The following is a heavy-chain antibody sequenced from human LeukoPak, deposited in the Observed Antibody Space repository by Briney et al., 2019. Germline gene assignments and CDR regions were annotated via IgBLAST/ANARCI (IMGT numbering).Heavy chain of an antibody. Sequence: GSLRLSCAASGFTFSNYWMTWVRQAPGKGLEWIGEINHSGSTNYNPSLKSRVTISVDTSKNQFSLKLSSVTAADTAVYYCARVRAYYDFWSGYYTGYFDYWGQGTLVTVSS. J-gene: IGHJ4*02. CDR1: GFTFSNYW. CDR3: ARVRAYYDFWSGYYTGYFDY. D-gene: IGHD3-3*01. CDR2: INHSGST. V-gene: IGHV4-34*01.